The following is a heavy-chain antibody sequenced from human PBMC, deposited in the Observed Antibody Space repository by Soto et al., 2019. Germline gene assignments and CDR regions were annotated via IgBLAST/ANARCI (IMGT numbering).Heavy chain of an antibody. V-gene: IGHV3-48*03. Sequence: EXQLVESGGGLVQPGGSLRLSCAASGFTFSSYEMNWVRXXXXXXXXXXXXXXXXGSTIYYADSVKGRFTISRDNAKNSLYLQMNSLRAXXTXXXXXXXXXXXXXXXXXXXXXXXXXXDXWGQGTTVTVSS. CDR2: XXXXGSTI. J-gene: IGHJ6*02. CDR3: XXXXXXXXXXXXXXXXXXXXXDX. CDR1: GFTFSSYE.